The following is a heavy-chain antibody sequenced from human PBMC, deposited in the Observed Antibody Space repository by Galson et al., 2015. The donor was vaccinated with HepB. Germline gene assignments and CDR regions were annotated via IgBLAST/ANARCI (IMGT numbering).Heavy chain of an antibody. CDR2: IYPSGST. D-gene: IGHD5-24*01. CDR3: ARGDYRDTVIHVEY. CDR1: GGSFSDYY. Sequence: ETLSLTCAVYGGSFSDYYWSWVRQPPGKGLEWIGEIYPSGSTYYNPSLKSRVSISIDTSRNQLSLKLSSVTAADTAVYYCARGDYRDTVIHVEYWGQGTLVTVSS. J-gene: IGHJ4*02. V-gene: IGHV4-34*01.